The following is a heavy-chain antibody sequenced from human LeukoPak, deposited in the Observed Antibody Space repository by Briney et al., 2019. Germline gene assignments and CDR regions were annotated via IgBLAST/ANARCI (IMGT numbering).Heavy chain of an antibody. V-gene: IGHV1-2*02. J-gene: IGHJ3*02. Sequence: ASVKVSCKASGYTFTGYYMHWVRQAPGRGLGWMGWINPNSGGTNYAQKFQGRVTMTRDTSISTAYMELSRLRSDDTAVYYCARVQLERHDDAFDIWGQGTMVTVSS. D-gene: IGHD1-1*01. CDR2: INPNSGGT. CDR3: ARVQLERHDDAFDI. CDR1: GYTFTGYY.